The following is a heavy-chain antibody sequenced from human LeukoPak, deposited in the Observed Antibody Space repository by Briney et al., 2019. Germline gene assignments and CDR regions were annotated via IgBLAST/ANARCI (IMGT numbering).Heavy chain of an antibody. CDR3: ARVPFRSYYDSSGYCFDY. CDR1: GGSISSGDYY. J-gene: IGHJ4*02. Sequence: SSETLSLTCTVSGGSISSGDYYWSWIRQPPGKGLEWIGYIYYSGSTYYNPSLKSRVTISVDTSKNQFSLKLSSVTAADTAVYYCARVPFRSYYDSSGYCFDYWGQGTLVTVSS. D-gene: IGHD3-22*01. CDR2: IYYSGST. V-gene: IGHV4-30-4*01.